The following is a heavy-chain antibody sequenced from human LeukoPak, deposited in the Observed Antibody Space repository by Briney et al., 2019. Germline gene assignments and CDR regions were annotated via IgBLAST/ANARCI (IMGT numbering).Heavy chain of an antibody. CDR2: ISAYNGNT. Sequence: GASVKVSCKASCYTFTSYGISWVRQAPGQGLEWMGWISAYNGNTNYAQKLQGRVTMTTDTSTSTAYMELRSLRSDDTAVYYCARDPSYYYDSSKPFDYWGQGTLVTVSS. CDR3: ARDPSYYYDSSKPFDY. V-gene: IGHV1-18*01. D-gene: IGHD3-22*01. CDR1: CYTFTSYG. J-gene: IGHJ4*02.